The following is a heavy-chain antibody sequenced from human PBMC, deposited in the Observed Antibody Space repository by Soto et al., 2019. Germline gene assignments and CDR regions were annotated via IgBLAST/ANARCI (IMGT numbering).Heavy chain of an antibody. V-gene: IGHV2-5*02. CDR1: GFSLSTSGVG. CDR3: PHSPIDFWSGYYYNWFDP. Sequence: QITLKESGPTLVKPTQTLTLTCTFSGFSLSTSGVGVGWIRQPPGKALEWLALIYWDDDKRYSPSLKSRLTITKDTSKYQVVLTMTNMDPVDTATYYCPHSPIDFWSGYYYNWFDPWGQGTLVTVSS. D-gene: IGHD3-3*01. J-gene: IGHJ5*02. CDR2: IYWDDDK.